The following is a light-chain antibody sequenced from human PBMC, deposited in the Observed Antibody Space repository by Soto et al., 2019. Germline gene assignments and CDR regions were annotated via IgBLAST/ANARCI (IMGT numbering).Light chain of an antibody. CDR1: SSDIGDSNY. CDR2: DVS. J-gene: IGLJ1*01. CDR3: SSFRSSSTSYV. V-gene: IGLV2-14*03. Sequence: QSVLTQPASVSGSPGQSITISCTGASSDIGDSNYVSWYQQHPGKAPKLVIYDVSNRPSGVSNRFSGSKSANTASLTISGLQAEYEADYYCSSFRSSSTSYVFGTETKVTVL.